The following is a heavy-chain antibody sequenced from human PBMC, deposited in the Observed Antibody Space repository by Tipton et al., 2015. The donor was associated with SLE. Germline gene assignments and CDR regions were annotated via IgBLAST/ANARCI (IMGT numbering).Heavy chain of an antibody. V-gene: IGHV4-59*01. CDR1: GGSMNTYY. D-gene: IGHD3-3*01. CDR3: VRGGTVLGVVLNWFDP. J-gene: IGHJ5*02. CDR2: FYYSGSA. Sequence: TLSLTCTVSGGSMNTYYWNWIRQFPGKGLAWIGYFYYSGSANYNPSLKSRVTISLDKSKNQFSLRLTSVTAADTAVYYCVRGGTVLGVVLNWFDPWGQGTLVTVSS.